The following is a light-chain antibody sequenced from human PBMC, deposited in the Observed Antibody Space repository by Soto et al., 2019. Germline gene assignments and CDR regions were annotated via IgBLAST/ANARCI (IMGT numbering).Light chain of an antibody. CDR1: QAISTW. CDR2: GAS. Sequence: DIQMTQSPSSVSASVGDRVTITCRASQAISTWLAWYQQKPEKAPKRLIYGASNLKTGVPSRFSGSGSGKDFTLIISSLQPEDFANYYSQQANSFPRTFGQGTKVEIK. CDR3: QQANSFPRT. V-gene: IGKV1D-12*01. J-gene: IGKJ1*01.